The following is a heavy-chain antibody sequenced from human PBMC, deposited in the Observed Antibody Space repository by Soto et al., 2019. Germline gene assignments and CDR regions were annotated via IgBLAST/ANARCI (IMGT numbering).Heavy chain of an antibody. CDR2: ITSNGGNT. V-gene: IGHV3-64*01. Sequence: EVQLVESGGGLVLPGGSLRLSCAASGFTFSSYAMHWVRQAPGKGLECVSAITSNGGNTDYANSVKSRFTISRDNSKNTLYLQMGSLRAEDMAVYYCARRIPFGYGMDVWGQGTTVTVSS. CDR1: GFTFSSYA. J-gene: IGHJ6*02. CDR3: ARRIPFGYGMDV. D-gene: IGHD2-21*01.